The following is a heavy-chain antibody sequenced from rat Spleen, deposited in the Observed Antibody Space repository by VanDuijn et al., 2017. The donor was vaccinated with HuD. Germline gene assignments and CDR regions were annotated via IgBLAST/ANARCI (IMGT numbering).Heavy chain of an antibody. V-gene: IGHV5-29*01. CDR3: TSPYNSGQKFPFAY. D-gene: IGHD4-3*01. J-gene: IGHJ3*01. CDR1: GFTFSDCY. Sequence: EVQLLESDGGLVQPGRSLKLSCATSGFTFSDCYMAWVRQAPTKGLEWVATISYDGSSTYYRDSVKGRFTVSRNNAKSTLYLEMDSLRSEDTATYYCTSPYNSGQKFPFAYWGQGTLVTVSS. CDR2: ISYDGSST.